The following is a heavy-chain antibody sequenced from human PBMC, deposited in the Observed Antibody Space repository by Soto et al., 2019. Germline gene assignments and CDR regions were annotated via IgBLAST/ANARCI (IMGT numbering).Heavy chain of an antibody. J-gene: IGHJ6*02. CDR3: ARHVPAAGYYYGMDV. Sequence: QVQLVQSGAEVKKPGSSVKVSCKASGGTFSSYAISWVRQAPGQGLEWMGGIIPIFGPANYAQKFQGRVTITADESXXTAYIELSSLRSEDTAVYYCARHVPAAGYYYGMDVWGQGTTVTVSS. CDR1: GGTFSSYA. CDR2: IIPIFGPA. V-gene: IGHV1-69*12. D-gene: IGHD2-2*01.